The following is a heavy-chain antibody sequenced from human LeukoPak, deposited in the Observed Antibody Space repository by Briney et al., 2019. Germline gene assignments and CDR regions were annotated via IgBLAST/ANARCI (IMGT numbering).Heavy chain of an antibody. V-gene: IGHV3-21*01. CDR1: GFTFSSYS. J-gene: IGHJ5*02. Sequence: GGSLRLSCAASGFTFSSYSMNWVRQAPGKGLEWVSSISSSSSYIYYADSVKGRFAISRDNAKNSLYLQMNSLRAEDTAVYYCARDRSSSFSWFDPWGQGTLVTVSS. CDR2: ISSSSSYI. CDR3: ARDRSSSFSWFDP. D-gene: IGHD6-6*01.